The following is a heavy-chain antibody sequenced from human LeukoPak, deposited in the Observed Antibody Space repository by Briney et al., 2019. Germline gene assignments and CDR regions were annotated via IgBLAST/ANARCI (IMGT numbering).Heavy chain of an antibody. CDR3: ARSPGSRGRQYYFDY. V-gene: IGHV3-33*01. CDR1: GFTFSSYG. CDR2: IWYDGSNK. J-gene: IGHJ4*02. Sequence: PGRSLRLSCAASGFTFSSYGMHWVRQAPGKGLEWVAVIWYDGSNKYYADSVKGRFTISRDNSKNTLYLQMNSLRAEDTAVYYCARSPGSRGRQYYFDYWGQGTLVTVSS. D-gene: IGHD3-16*01.